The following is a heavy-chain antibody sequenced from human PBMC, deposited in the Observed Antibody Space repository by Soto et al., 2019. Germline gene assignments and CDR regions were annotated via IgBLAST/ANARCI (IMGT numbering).Heavy chain of an antibody. V-gene: IGHV5-51*01. CDR1: GYRFTSYW. CDR2: IYPGDSDT. J-gene: IGHJ6*02. D-gene: IGHD2-2*01. Sequence: PGESLKISCKRAGYRFTSYWIGWVRRMPGKGREWMGIIYPGDSDTRYSPSFQGQVTISADKSISTAYLQWSSLKASDTAMYYCARLEDCSSTSCYYLGYYGMDVWGQGTTVTVSS. CDR3: ARLEDCSSTSCYYLGYYGMDV.